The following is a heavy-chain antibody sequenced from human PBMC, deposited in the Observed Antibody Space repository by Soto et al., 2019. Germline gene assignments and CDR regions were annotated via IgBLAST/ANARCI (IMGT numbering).Heavy chain of an antibody. CDR2: IIPVFATT. CDR1: GGLFSTYA. V-gene: IGHV1-69*01. D-gene: IGHD3-22*01. J-gene: IGHJ4*02. Sequence: QEQLVQSGAEVKKSGSSVKGSCKASGGLFSTYAISWVRQAPGQGLEWMGGIIPVFATTYYAEKFEGRVTITADESTNTAYMELSSLRSEDTAMYYCARGDSGYVWFNEIWGQGTLVTVSS. CDR3: ARGDSGYVWFNEI.